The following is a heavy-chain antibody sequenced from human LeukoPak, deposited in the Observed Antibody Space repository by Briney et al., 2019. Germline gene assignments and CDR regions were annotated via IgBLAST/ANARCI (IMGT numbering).Heavy chain of an antibody. CDR2: ISSNGGST. V-gene: IGHV3-64*01. J-gene: IGHJ4*02. Sequence: GGSLSLSCAASGFTFSSYAMRWVRQAPGKGLEYVSAISSNGGSTYYANSVKGRFTISRDNSKNTLYLQMGSLRAEDMAVYYCARDFGYSLDYWGQGTQVTVS. CDR3: ARDFGYSLDY. CDR1: GFTFSSYA. D-gene: IGHD5-18*01.